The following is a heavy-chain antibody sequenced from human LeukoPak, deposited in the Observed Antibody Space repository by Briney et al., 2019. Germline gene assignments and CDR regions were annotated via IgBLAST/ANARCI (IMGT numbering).Heavy chain of an antibody. V-gene: IGHV4-4*09. J-gene: IGHJ4*02. CDR2: IYTSGST. CDR3: ARLDRLSSSFLYSNYYFDY. D-gene: IGHD6-6*01. CDR1: GGSMSSYY. Sequence: SETLSLTCTVSGGSMSSYYWSWIRQPPGKGLEWIGYIYTSGSTNYNPSLKSRVTISVDTSKNQFSLKLSSVTAADTAVYYCARLDRLSSSFLYSNYYFDYWGQGTLVTVSS.